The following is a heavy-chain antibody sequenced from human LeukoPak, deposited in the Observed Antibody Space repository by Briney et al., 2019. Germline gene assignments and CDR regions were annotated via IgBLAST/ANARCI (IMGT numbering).Heavy chain of an antibody. J-gene: IGHJ4*02. CDR3: AKAYYSDTFDY. CDR1: GFTFSTCA. V-gene: IGHV3-23*01. CDR2: ISGSGGST. D-gene: IGHD3-10*01. Sequence: QTGGSLRLSCAASGFTFSTCAMSWVRQAPGKGLEWVSAISGSGGSTYYADSVKGRFTISRDNSKNTLYLQMNSLRAEDTAVYYCAKAYYSDTFDYWGQGTLVTVSS.